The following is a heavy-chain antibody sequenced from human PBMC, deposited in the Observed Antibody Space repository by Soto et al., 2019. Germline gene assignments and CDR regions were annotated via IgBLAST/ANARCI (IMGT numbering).Heavy chain of an antibody. CDR1: GFTFSSYS. D-gene: IGHD3-10*01. J-gene: IGHJ4*02. CDR2: ISSSRSTI. Sequence: GSLRLSCAASGFTFSSYSMNWVRQAPGKGLEWVSYISSSRSTIYYADSVKGRFTISRDNAKNSLYLQMNSLRAEDTAVYYCARARSTGIGFALEYWGQGTLVTVSS. V-gene: IGHV3-48*01. CDR3: ARARSTGIGFALEY.